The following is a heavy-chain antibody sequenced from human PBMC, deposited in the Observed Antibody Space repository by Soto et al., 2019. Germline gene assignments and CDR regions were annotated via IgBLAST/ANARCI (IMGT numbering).Heavy chain of an antibody. CDR1: GFTFSSYS. V-gene: IGHV3-21*01. CDR2: ISSSSSYI. Sequence: EVQLVESGGGLVKPGGSLRLSCAASGFTFSSYSMNWVRQAPGMGLEWVSSISSSSSYIYYADSVKGRFTISRDNAKNSLYLQMNSLIAEDTAVYYCASGVDTEYYYYGMDVWGQGTTVTVSS. CDR3: ASGVDTEYYYYGMDV. D-gene: IGHD2-2*02. J-gene: IGHJ6*02.